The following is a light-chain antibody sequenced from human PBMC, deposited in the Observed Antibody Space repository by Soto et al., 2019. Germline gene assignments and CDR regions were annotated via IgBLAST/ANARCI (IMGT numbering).Light chain of an antibody. CDR3: CSYAGSSTFV. J-gene: IGLJ1*01. Sequence: QSVLTQPASVSGSPGQSITISCTGTSSDVGSYNLVSWYQQYPGKAPKLMIYEGNKRPSGVSNRFSGSKSGNTASLTISGLQAEDEADYYCCSYAGSSTFVFGTGTKSPS. CDR1: SSDVGSYNL. V-gene: IGLV2-23*01. CDR2: EGN.